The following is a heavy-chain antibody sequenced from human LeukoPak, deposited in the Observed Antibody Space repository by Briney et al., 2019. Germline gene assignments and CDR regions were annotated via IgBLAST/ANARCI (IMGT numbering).Heavy chain of an antibody. D-gene: IGHD3-10*01. CDR1: GYTFSGYY. Sequence: GASVKVCCKASGYTFSGYYMHWGRQAPGQGLGWRGWINPKSGGTNAAQKFHERGTMTRDTSIRTAYMEVSRLRSDDTAVYYCARDAYSGSASLDYWGQGTLVTVSS. J-gene: IGHJ4*02. CDR3: ARDAYSGSASLDY. V-gene: IGHV1-2*02. CDR2: INPKSGGT.